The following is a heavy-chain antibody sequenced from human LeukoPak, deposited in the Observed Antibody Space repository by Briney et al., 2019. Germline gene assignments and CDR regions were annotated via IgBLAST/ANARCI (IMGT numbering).Heavy chain of an antibody. Sequence: SVKVSCKASGGTFSSYAISWVRQAPGQGLEWMGRIIPILGIANYAQKFQGRVTITADKSTSTAYMELSSLRSEDTAVYYCARAPDYYDSSGFDYSGQGTLVTVSS. CDR3: ARAPDYYDSSGFDY. V-gene: IGHV1-69*04. CDR2: IIPILGIA. CDR1: GGTFSSYA. D-gene: IGHD3-22*01. J-gene: IGHJ4*02.